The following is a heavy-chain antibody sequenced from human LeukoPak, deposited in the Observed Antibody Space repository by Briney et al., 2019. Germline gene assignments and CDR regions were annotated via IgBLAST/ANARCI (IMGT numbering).Heavy chain of an antibody. J-gene: IGHJ4*02. CDR1: GFTFSSYS. CDR3: ARAPHDYGDYGDY. V-gene: IGHV3-21*01. CDR2: INSSSSYI. D-gene: IGHD4-17*01. Sequence: GGSLRLSCAASGFTFSSYSMNWVRQAPGKGLEWVSSINSSSSYIYYADSVKGRFTISRDNAKNSLYPQMNSLRAEDTAVYYCARAPHDYGDYGDYGGQGTLVTVSS.